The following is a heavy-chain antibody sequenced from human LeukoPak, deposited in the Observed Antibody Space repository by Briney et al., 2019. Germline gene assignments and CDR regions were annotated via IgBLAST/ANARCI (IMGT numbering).Heavy chain of an antibody. D-gene: IGHD3-3*01. J-gene: IGHJ4*02. CDR3: ARTTGGFWSGYYTGFDY. CDR1: GYTFTSYD. CDR2: MNPNSGNT. V-gene: IGHV1-8*01. Sequence: ASVKVSCKASGYTFTSYDINWVRQATGQGLEWMGWMNPNSGNTGYAQKLQGRVTMTTDTSTSTVYMELRSLRSDDTAVYYCARTTGGFWSGYYTGFDYWGQGTLVTVSS.